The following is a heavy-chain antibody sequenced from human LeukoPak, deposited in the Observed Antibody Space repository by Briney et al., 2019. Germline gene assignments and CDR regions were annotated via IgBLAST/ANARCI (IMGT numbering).Heavy chain of an antibody. Sequence: GGSLRLSCAASGFTFSSYWMHWVRQAPGKGLVWVSRINSDGSSTSYADSVKGRFTISRDSAKNTLYLQMNSLRAEDTAVYYCARGGYSYGEGLDYWGQGTLVTVSS. CDR2: INSDGSST. CDR1: GFTFSSYW. CDR3: ARGGYSYGEGLDY. J-gene: IGHJ4*02. D-gene: IGHD5-18*01. V-gene: IGHV3-74*01.